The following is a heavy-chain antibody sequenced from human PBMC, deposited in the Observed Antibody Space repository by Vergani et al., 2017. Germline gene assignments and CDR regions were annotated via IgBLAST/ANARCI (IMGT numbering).Heavy chain of an antibody. J-gene: IGHJ5*02. CDR3: ARVHGGYYTEWFDP. Sequence: QVQLQESGPGLVKPSQTLSHTCTVSGGSISSGSYYWSWIRQPAGKGLEWIGRIYTSGSTNYNPSLKSRVTISVDTSKNQFSLKLSSVTAADTAVYYCARVHGGYYTEWFDPWGQGTLVTVSS. CDR2: IYTSGST. V-gene: IGHV4-61*02. CDR1: GGSISSGSYY. D-gene: IGHD3-3*01.